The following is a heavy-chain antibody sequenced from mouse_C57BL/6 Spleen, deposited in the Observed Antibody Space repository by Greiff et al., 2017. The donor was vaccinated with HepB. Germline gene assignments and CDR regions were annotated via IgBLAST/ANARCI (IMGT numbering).Heavy chain of an antibody. Sequence: QVQLQQPGAELVRPGTSVKLSCKASGYTFTSYWMHWVKQRPGQGLEWIGVIDPSDSYTNYNQKFKGKATLTVDTSSSTAYMQLSSLTSEDSAVYYGANGYDGEYYAMDYWGQGTSVTVSS. CDR2: IDPSDSYT. CDR3: ANGYDGEYYAMDY. D-gene: IGHD2-2*01. CDR1: GYTFTSYW. J-gene: IGHJ4*01. V-gene: IGHV1-59*01.